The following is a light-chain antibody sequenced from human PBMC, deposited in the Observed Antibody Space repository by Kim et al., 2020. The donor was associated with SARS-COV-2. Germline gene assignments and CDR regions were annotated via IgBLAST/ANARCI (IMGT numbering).Light chain of an antibody. CDR1: QRSTSD. CDR2: DAS. CDR3: QQYNDWPRT. J-gene: IGKJ1*01. Sequence: LLPREKPIPHSRASQRSTSDLAWYLQRPGQAPRLLIFDASTRATSIPAGFSGSVSGTDFNLTIISLQSEDFAFYYCQQYNDWPRTFSQGTKVDIK. V-gene: IGKV3-15*01.